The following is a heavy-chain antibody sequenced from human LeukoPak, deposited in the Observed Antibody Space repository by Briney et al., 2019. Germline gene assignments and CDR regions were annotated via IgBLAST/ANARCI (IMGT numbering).Heavy chain of an antibody. V-gene: IGHV3-48*03. Sequence: PGGSLRLSCAASGFIFSINEMNWVRQAPGRWLEWISYISSNSLATYDADSVRGRFTISRDNAKNTLFLHMSSLRVEDTAIYYCATGAVAAPFDSWGQGTLVTVSS. CDR3: ATGAVAAPFDS. J-gene: IGHJ4*02. CDR1: GFIFSINE. CDR2: ISSNSLAT. D-gene: IGHD6-19*01.